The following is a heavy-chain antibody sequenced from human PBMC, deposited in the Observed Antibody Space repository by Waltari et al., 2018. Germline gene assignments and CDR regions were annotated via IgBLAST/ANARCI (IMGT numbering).Heavy chain of an antibody. CDR2: IYHSGST. Sequence: QVQLQESGPGLVKPSETLSLTCAVPGYSISSGYYWGWIRQPPGKGLEWIGSIYHSGSTYYNPSLKSRVTISVDTSKNQFSLKLSSVTAADTAVYYCARIDSSGKYFQHWGQGTLVTVSS. V-gene: IGHV4-38-2*01. J-gene: IGHJ1*01. CDR1: GYSISSGYY. D-gene: IGHD6-19*01. CDR3: ARIDSSGKYFQH.